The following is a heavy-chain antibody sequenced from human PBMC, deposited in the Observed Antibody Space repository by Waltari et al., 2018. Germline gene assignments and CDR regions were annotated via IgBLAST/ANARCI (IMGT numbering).Heavy chain of an antibody. D-gene: IGHD2-2*01. CDR2: FSNDGRTT. J-gene: IGHJ4*02. CDR1: GFNFSRFW. V-gene: IGHV3-74*01. CDR3: ARDSSHLPAAFDN. Sequence: EVELVQSGGGLVQPGGALRLSCAASGFNFSRFWMQWVRQVPGKGVVWVSRFSNDGRTTDYTDAVKGRFTISRDNAKDTLYLQRNSLRAEDTAVYYCARDSSHLPAAFDNWGQGTLVTVSS.